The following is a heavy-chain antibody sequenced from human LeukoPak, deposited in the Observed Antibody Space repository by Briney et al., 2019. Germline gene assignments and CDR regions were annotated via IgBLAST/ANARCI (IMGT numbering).Heavy chain of an antibody. CDR1: GYTFTSYY. V-gene: IGHV1-46*01. D-gene: IGHD3-10*01. J-gene: IGHJ4*02. CDR2: INPSGGST. Sequence: ASVKVSCKASGYTFTSYYMHWVRQAPGQGLEWMGIINPSGGSTSYAQKFQGRVTMTRDTSTSTVYMELSSLRSEDTAVYYCARGAYGSGSYFGFLGFDYWGQGTLVTVSS. CDR3: ARGAYGSGSYFGFLGFDY.